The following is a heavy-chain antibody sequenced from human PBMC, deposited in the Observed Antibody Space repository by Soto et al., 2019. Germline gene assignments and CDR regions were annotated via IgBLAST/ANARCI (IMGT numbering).Heavy chain of an antibody. Sequence: QLQLQESGPGLVKSSETLSLTCTVSGGSISSYYWGWIRQPPGKGLEWIGSIYYSGSTYYSPSLKSRVTISVDTSKIQFSLNLSSVTAADTAVYYCARQSDWGYFDLWGRGTLVTVSS. V-gene: IGHV4-39*01. CDR2: IYYSGST. D-gene: IGHD3-9*01. CDR1: GGSISSYY. J-gene: IGHJ2*01. CDR3: ARQSDWGYFDL.